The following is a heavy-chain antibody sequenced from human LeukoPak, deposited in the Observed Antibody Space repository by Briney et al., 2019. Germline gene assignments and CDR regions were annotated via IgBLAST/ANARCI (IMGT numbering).Heavy chain of an antibody. CDR2: ISSGGSTI. Sequence: PGGSLRLSCAASGFSFSDYYMSWIRQAPGKGLEWVSYISSGGSTIYYADSVKGRFTISSDNAKNSLYLQMNSLRADDTAVYYCATEGGSGYDYGYWGQGTLVTVSS. J-gene: IGHJ4*02. CDR3: ATEGGSGYDYGY. D-gene: IGHD5-12*01. CDR1: GFSFSDYY. V-gene: IGHV3-11*04.